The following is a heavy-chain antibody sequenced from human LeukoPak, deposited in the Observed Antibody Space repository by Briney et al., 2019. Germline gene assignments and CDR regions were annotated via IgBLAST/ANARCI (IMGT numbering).Heavy chain of an antibody. J-gene: IGHJ4*02. Sequence: PSETLSLTCTVSGGSISSYYWSWIRQPPGKGLEWIGYIYYSGSTNYNPSLKSRVTISVDTSKNQFSLKLSSVTAADTAVYYCVATGYSTSFDDWGQGTLVTVSS. V-gene: IGHV4-59*01. D-gene: IGHD2-21*01. CDR2: IYYSGST. CDR1: GGSISSYY. CDR3: VATGYSTSFDD.